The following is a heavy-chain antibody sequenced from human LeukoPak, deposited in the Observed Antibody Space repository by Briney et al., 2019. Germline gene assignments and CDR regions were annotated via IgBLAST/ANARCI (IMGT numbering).Heavy chain of an antibody. Sequence: SQTLSLTCTVSGDSISNGGYYWSWIRQHPGKGLEWIGYIYYNGNTYYNPSLKSRVTISLDTSKNQFSLKLSSVTAADTAMFYCARAMGITFDYWGQGTLVTVSS. V-gene: IGHV4-31*03. J-gene: IGHJ4*02. CDR3: ARAMGITFDY. D-gene: IGHD3-16*01. CDR2: IYYNGNT. CDR1: GDSISNGGYY.